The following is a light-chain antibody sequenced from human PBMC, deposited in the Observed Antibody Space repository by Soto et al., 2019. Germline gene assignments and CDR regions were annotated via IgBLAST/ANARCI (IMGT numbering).Light chain of an antibody. J-gene: IGKJ1*01. CDR1: QSISTF. Sequence: DIQMTQSPSSLSASVGDRVSVTCRASQSISTFLNWYQQRPGEAPKLLIYAASSLQSGVPSRFSGSGSGADFTLTIGSLQPEDSATYYCQQSDTTPRTFGQGTKVEVK. CDR2: AAS. V-gene: IGKV1-39*01. CDR3: QQSDTTPRT.